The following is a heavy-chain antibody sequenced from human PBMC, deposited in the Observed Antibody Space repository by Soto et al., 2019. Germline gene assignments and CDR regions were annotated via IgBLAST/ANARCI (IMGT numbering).Heavy chain of an antibody. Sequence: QVQLVQSGAEVKKPGASVKVSCKASGYTFINYGVTWVRQAPGQGLEWMGWISAYNGNTNYAQKLQGRVTMTTDTSTSTAYMELRSLRADDTALYYCARTARGYSQGYADYGGQGTLVTGSS. CDR2: ISAYNGNT. D-gene: IGHD5-18*01. J-gene: IGHJ4*02. CDR3: ARTARGYSQGYADY. V-gene: IGHV1-18*01. CDR1: GYTFINYG.